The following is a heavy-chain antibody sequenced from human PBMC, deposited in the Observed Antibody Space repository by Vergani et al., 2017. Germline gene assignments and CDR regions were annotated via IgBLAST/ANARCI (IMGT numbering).Heavy chain of an antibody. V-gene: IGHV3-9*01. D-gene: IGHD3-16*01. CDR2: IDRNYGVK. Sequence: VQLVEAGGGLVQPGGSLRLSCTASGFTFQAFAFHWVRQVSGRGLEWVSGIDRNYGVKNGNSFEGRFSISRDNAKKAVFLQMNNPRHEDTALYFCVKDNDYDADGPFDLWGRGTLVTVSS. J-gene: IGHJ2*01. CDR1: GFTFQAFA. CDR3: VKDNDYDADGPFDL.